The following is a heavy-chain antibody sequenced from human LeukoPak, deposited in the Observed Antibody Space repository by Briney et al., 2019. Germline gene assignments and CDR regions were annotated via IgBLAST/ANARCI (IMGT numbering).Heavy chain of an antibody. CDR3: ASPRTTVTYFDY. CDR2: ISSSSSYI. D-gene: IGHD4-17*01. CDR1: GFTFSSYS. Sequence: GGSLRLSCAASGFTFSSYSMNWVRQAPGKGLEWVSSISSSSSYIYYADSVKGRFTISRDNAKNSLYLQMNSLRAEDTAVYYCASPRTTVTYFDYWGQGTLVTVSS. J-gene: IGHJ4*02. V-gene: IGHV3-21*01.